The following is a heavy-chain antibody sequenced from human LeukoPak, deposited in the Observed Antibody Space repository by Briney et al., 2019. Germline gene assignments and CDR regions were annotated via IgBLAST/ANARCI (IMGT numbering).Heavy chain of an antibody. D-gene: IGHD6-19*01. CDR2: ISPSGGNR. V-gene: IGHV3-48*04. Sequence: GGSLRLSCAASGFTFRTYSINWVRQAPGKGLEWLSYISPSGGNRFYADSVKGRFTISRDNAKNSVFLQMNDLRAGDTALYYCASRRSGWPNDAFDIWGQGTMVIVTS. CDR3: ASRRSGWPNDAFDI. CDR1: GFTFRTYS. J-gene: IGHJ3*02.